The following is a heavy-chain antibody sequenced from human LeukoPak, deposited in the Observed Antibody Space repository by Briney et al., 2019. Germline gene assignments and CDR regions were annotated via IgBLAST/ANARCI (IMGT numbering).Heavy chain of an antibody. CDR3: ARGDEFDYYYMDV. CDR1: GFTFSDYY. V-gene: IGHV3-20*04. J-gene: IGHJ6*03. CDR2: INWNGGST. Sequence: GGSLRLSCAASGFTFSDYYMSWIRQAPGKGLEWVSGINWNGGSTGYADSVKGRFTISRDNAKNSLYLQMNSLRAEDTALYYCARGDEFDYYYMDVWGKGTTVTVSS.